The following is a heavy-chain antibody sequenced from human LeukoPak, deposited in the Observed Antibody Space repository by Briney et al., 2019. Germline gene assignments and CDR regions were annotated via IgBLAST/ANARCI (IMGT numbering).Heavy chain of an antibody. V-gene: IGHV5-51*01. Sequence: GESLKISCKGSGYSFTSYWIGWVRQMPGKGVEWMGIIYPGDSDTRYSPSFQGQVTISADKSISTAYLQWSSLKASDTAMYYCARHPRITGTTFDYWGQGTLVTVSS. CDR2: IYPGDSDT. CDR1: GYSFTSYW. D-gene: IGHD1-14*01. CDR3: ARHPRITGTTFDY. J-gene: IGHJ4*02.